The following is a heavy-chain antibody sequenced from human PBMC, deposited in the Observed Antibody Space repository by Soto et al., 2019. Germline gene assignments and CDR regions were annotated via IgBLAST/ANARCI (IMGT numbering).Heavy chain of an antibody. Sequence: ASVKVSCKASGYTFTGYYIHWVRQAPGQGLEWMGWINPNSGGTNYAQKFQGWVTMTRDTSISTAYMELSRLRSDDTAVYYCARDSRRGYSYGPLPSPYYYYYGMDVWGQGTTVTVSS. CDR3: ARDSRRGYSYGPLPSPYYYYYGMDV. J-gene: IGHJ6*02. V-gene: IGHV1-2*04. CDR1: GYTFTGYY. CDR2: INPNSGGT. D-gene: IGHD5-18*01.